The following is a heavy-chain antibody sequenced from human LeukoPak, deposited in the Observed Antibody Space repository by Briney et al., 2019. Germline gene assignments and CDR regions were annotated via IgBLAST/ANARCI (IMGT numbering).Heavy chain of an antibody. V-gene: IGHV1-46*01. D-gene: IGHD3-22*01. CDR2: INPSGGST. J-gene: IGHJ4*02. CDR3: AREASSPNYYDSSGHFDY. Sequence: GSSVKVSCKASGYTFTSYYMHWVRQASGQQLAWMGRINPSGGSTCYAQKFQGRVTMNRDTSTSTVYIALSSLRSEETAVYNCAREASSPNYYDSSGHFDYWGQGALVTVSS. CDR1: GYTFTSYY.